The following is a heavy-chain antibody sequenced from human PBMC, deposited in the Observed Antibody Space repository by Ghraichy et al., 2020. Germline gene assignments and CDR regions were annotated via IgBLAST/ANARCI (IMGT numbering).Heavy chain of an antibody. CDR3: ARPRGKIAAAGREYFQP. J-gene: IGHJ1*01. D-gene: IGHD6-13*01. V-gene: IGHV4-34*01. Sequence: SETLSLTCAVYGGSFSGYYWSWIRQPPGKGLEWIGEINHSGSTNYNPSLKSRVTISVDTSKNQFSLKLSSVTAADTAVYYCARPRGKIAAAGREYFQPWGQGTLVTVSS. CDR1: GGSFSGYY. CDR2: INHSGST.